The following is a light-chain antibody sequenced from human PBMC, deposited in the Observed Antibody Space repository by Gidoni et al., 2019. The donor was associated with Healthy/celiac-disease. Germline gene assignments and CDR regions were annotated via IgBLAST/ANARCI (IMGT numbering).Light chain of an antibody. V-gene: IGKV3-11*01. CDR1: QSVSSY. CDR2: DAS. J-gene: IGKJ3*01. Sequence: EIVLTQSPATLSLSPGERATLSCRASQSVSSYLAWYQQKPGQAPRLLIYDASNRATGIPARFSGSGSGTDFTLTISSLEPEDFAVYYCQQRSNWPPENTFGPGTKMDIK. CDR3: QQRSNWPPENT.